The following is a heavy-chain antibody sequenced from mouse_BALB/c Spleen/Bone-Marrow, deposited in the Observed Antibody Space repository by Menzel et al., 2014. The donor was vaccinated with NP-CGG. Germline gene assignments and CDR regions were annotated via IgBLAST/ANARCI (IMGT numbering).Heavy chain of an antibody. CDR1: GFNIKDTY. Sequence: VQLQQSGAELVKPGASVKLSCTASGFNIKDTYMHWVKQRPEQGLEWIGRIDPANANTKYDPKFQGKATITAATSSNTAYLQLSSLTSEATAVYYCALDYGDVMDYWGQGTSVTVSS. CDR2: IDPANANT. CDR3: ALDYGDVMDY. D-gene: IGHD1-1*01. J-gene: IGHJ4*01. V-gene: IGHV14-3*02.